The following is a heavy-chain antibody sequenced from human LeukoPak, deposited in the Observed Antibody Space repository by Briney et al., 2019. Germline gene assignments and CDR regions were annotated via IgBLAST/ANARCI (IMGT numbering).Heavy chain of an antibody. J-gene: IGHJ3*02. Sequence: SETLSLTCTVSGGSISSYYWSWIRQPAGKGLEWIGRIYTSGSTNYNPSLKSRVTMSVDTSKNQFSLKLSSVTAADTAVYYCARVSGPGTTVTRAYDAFDIWGQGTMVTVSS. V-gene: IGHV4-4*07. CDR3: ARVSGPGTTVTRAYDAFDI. CDR1: GGSISSYY. D-gene: IGHD4-17*01. CDR2: IYTSGST.